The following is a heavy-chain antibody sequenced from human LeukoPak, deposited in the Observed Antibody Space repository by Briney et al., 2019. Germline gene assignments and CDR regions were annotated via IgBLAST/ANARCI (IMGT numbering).Heavy chain of an antibody. CDR3: ARSEGQEGYFDY. Sequence: ASVKGSCKASGYTFTSYAMHWVRQAPGQGLEWMGWINAGNGNTKYSQKFQGRVTITRDTSASTAYMELSSLRSEDTAVYYCARSEGQEGYFDYWGQGTLVTVSS. V-gene: IGHV1-3*01. CDR1: GYTFTSYA. J-gene: IGHJ4*02. CDR2: INAGNGNT.